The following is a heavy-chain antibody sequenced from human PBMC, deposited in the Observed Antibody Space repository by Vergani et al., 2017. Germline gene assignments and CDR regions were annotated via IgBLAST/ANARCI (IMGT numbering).Heavy chain of an antibody. D-gene: IGHD5-18*01. J-gene: IGHJ4*02. V-gene: IGHV3-23*04. CDR1: GFTFSNAW. CDR3: AKDKPKYSYGNGFDY. Sequence: EVQLVESGGGLVKPGGSLRLSCAASGFTFSNAWMSWVRQAPGKGLEWVSAISGSGGSTYNADSVKGRFTISRDNSKNTLYLQMNSLRAEDTAVYYCAKDKPKYSYGNGFDYWGQGTLVTVSS. CDR2: ISGSGGST.